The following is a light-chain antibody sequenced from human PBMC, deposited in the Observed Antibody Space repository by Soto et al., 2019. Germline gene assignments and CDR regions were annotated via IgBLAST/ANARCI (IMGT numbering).Light chain of an antibody. CDR2: DVT. CDR1: SSDVGGYNY. J-gene: IGLJ3*02. Sequence: QSALTQPASVSGSPGQSITISCTGTSSDVGGYNYVSWYQQHPGKAPKLMIYDVTSRLSGVSNRFSGSKSGNTASLTISGLQAEDGAHYYSSSYTTSLPWVFGGGTKLTVL. CDR3: SSYTTSLPWV. V-gene: IGLV2-14*01.